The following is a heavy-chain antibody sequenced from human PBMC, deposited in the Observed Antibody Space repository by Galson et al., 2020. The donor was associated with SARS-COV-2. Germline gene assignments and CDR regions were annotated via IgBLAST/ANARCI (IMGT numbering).Heavy chain of an antibody. D-gene: IGHD6-19*01. J-gene: IGHJ4*02. V-gene: IGHV4-59*11. CDR1: NASISGHY. CDR2: IYYSGRI. Sequence: SETLSLTCTVSNASISGHYWNWIRQPPGKGLEWIGFIYYSGRINYNPSLKSRVTISVDTSKSQFSLRVNSVTPADTAIYYCASAVAGSLVNFDSWGQGTPVTVSS. CDR3: ASAVAGSLVNFDS.